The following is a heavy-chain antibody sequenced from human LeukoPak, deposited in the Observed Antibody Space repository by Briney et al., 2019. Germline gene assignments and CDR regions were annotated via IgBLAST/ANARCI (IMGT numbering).Heavy chain of an antibody. V-gene: IGHV3-66*01. D-gene: IGHD2-15*01. Sequence: GGSLRLSCAASGFTVSSNYMSWVRQAPGKGLELVSVIYSGGSTYYADSVKGRFTISRDNSKNTLYLQMNSLRAEDTAVHYCASGVVVVAATNAFDIWGQGTMVTVSS. CDR1: GFTVSSNY. J-gene: IGHJ3*02. CDR2: IYSGGST. CDR3: ASGVVVVAATNAFDI.